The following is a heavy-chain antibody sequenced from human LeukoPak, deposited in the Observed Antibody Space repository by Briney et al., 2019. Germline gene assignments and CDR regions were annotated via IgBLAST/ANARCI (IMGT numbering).Heavy chain of an antibody. Sequence: SETLSLTCTVSGGSISSYYWSWIRQPPGKGLEWIGYIHYSGSTNYNPSLKSRVTISVDTSKNQFSLKLSSVTAADTAVYYCASRGSGWYFDYWGQGTLVTVSS. V-gene: IGHV4-59*01. CDR1: GGSISSYY. CDR3: ASRGSGWYFDY. J-gene: IGHJ4*02. CDR2: IHYSGST. D-gene: IGHD6-19*01.